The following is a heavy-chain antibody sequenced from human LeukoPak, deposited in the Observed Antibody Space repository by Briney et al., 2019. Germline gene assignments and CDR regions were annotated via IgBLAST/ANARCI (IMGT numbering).Heavy chain of an antibody. CDR2: IYNDGNT. CDR1: GFTVSSIY. J-gene: IGHJ5*02. CDR3: AGDTHSSNWYDH. V-gene: IGHV3-53*01. D-gene: IGHD6-13*01. Sequence: GGSLRLSCAVSGFTVSSIYMSWVRQAPGKGLEWVSFIYNDGNTYYADSVKGRFNISRDSSRNTLFLQMNSLRVEDTAVYYCAGDTHSSNWYDHWGQGTLVTVSS.